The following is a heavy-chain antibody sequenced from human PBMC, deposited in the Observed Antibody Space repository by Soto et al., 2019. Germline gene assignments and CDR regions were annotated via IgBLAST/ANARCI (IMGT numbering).Heavy chain of an antibody. V-gene: IGHV4-34*01. CDR1: GGSFSGYY. CDR3: AIYRIAAAGTPLSNNSGFDY. D-gene: IGHD6-13*01. J-gene: IGHJ4*02. Sequence: SETLSLTCAVYGGSFSGYYWSWIRQPPGKGLEWIGEINHSGSTNYNPSLKSRVTISVDTSKNQFSLKLSSVTAADTAVYYCAIYRIAAAGTPLSNNSGFDYWGQGTLVTVSS. CDR2: INHSGST.